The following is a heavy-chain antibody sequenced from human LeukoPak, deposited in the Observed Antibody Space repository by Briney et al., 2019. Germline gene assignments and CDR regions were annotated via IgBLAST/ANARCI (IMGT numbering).Heavy chain of an antibody. D-gene: IGHD6-13*01. Sequence: PGRSLRLSCAASGFTFDDYAMHWVRQAPGKGLEWVSGISWNSGSIGYADSVKGRFTISRDNAKNSLYLQMNSLRAEDMALYYCAKGTYSSSWFHYFDYWGQGTLVTVSS. V-gene: IGHV3-9*03. J-gene: IGHJ4*02. CDR1: GFTFDDYA. CDR3: AKGTYSSSWFHYFDY. CDR2: ISWNSGSI.